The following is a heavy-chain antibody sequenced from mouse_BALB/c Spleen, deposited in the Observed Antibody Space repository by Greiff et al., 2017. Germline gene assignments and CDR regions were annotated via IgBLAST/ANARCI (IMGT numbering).Heavy chain of an antibody. V-gene: IGHV14-3*02. Sequence: VQLQQSGAELVKPGASVKLSCTASGFNIKDTYMHWVKQRPEQGLEWIGRIDPANGHTKYDPKFQGKATITADTSSNTAYLQLSSLTSEDTAVYYCARERQRGRDYWGQGTTLTVSA. CDR3: ARERQRGRDY. D-gene: IGHD4-1*02. J-gene: IGHJ2*01. CDR1: GFNIKDTY. CDR2: IDPANGHT.